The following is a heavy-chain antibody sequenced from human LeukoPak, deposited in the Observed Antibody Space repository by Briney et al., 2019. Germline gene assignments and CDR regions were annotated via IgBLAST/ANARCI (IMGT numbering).Heavy chain of an antibody. J-gene: IGHJ4*02. V-gene: IGHV4-34*01. Sequence: PSETLSLTCAVYGGSFSGYYWSWIRQPPGKGLEWIGEINHSGSTNYNPSLKSRVTMSVDTSKNQFTLKLSSVTAADTAVYYCARGNILCSGGSCSTNIDYWGQGTLVTVSS. CDR3: ARGNILCSGGSCSTNIDY. CDR1: GGSFSGYY. CDR2: INHSGST. D-gene: IGHD2-15*01.